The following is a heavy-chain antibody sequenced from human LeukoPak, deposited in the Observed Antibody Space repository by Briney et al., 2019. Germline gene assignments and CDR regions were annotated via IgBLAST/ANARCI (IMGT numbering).Heavy chain of an antibody. J-gene: IGHJ4*02. CDR1: GFAFSDYW. V-gene: IGHV3-7*01. CDR3: VRDGGVSGYDLLDY. CDR2: INQDGSKE. D-gene: IGHD5-12*01. Sequence: GGSLRLSCAASGFAFSDYWMTWVRQAPGKGLEWVADINQDGSKEHYMDSVKARFTISRDNPKNSLSLQMNSLRAEDTAVYYCVRDGGVSGYDLLDYWGQGTLVTVSS.